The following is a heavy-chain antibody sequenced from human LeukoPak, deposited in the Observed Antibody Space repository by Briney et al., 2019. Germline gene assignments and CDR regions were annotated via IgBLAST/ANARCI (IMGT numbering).Heavy chain of an antibody. V-gene: IGHV1-69*01. CDR1: GGTFSSYA. J-gene: IGHJ3*02. Sequence: GASVKVSCKASGGTFSSYAISWVRQAPGQGLEWMGGIIPIFGTANYAQKFQGRVTITADESTSTAYMELSSLRSEDTAVYYCARDRFGSYAAFDIWGQGTMVTVSS. D-gene: IGHD1-26*01. CDR2: IIPIFGTA. CDR3: ARDRFGSYAAFDI.